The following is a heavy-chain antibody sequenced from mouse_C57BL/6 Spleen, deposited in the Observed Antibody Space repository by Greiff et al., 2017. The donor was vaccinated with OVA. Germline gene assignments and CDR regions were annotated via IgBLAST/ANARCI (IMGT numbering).Heavy chain of an antibody. V-gene: IGHV1-59*01. Sequence: QVQLQQPGAELVRPGTSVKLSCKASGYTFTSYWMHWVKQRPGQGLEWIGVIDPSDSYTNYNQKFKGKATLTVDTSSSTTYMQLSILTSDDSAVYYCASASLYYVSSYDDAMDYWGQGTSVTVSS. D-gene: IGHD1-1*01. CDR1: GYTFTSYW. J-gene: IGHJ4*01. CDR3: ASASLYYVSSYDDAMDY. CDR2: IDPSDSYT.